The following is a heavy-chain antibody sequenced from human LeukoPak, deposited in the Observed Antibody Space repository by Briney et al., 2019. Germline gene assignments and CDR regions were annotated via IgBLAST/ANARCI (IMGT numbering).Heavy chain of an antibody. CDR1: GGSFSGYY. CDR3: ARAPSRYNWNDEFGY. CDR2: INHSGST. J-gene: IGHJ4*02. V-gene: IGHV4-34*01. Sequence: SETLSLTCAVYGGSFSGYYWSWIRQPPGKGLEWIGEINHSGSTNYNPSLKRRVTISVDTSKNQFSLKLSSVTAADTAVYYCARAPSRYNWNDEFGYWGQGTLVTVSS. D-gene: IGHD1-1*01.